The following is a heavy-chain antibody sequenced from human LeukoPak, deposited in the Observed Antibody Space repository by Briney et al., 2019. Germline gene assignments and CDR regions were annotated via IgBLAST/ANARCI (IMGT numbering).Heavy chain of an antibody. J-gene: IGHJ3*02. CDR1: GFTFSNSW. CDR3: VRGVGSSTSCYVRAFDI. CDR2: IKCDGSEK. V-gene: IGHV3-52*01. D-gene: IGHD2-2*01. Sequence: GGSLRLFYAASGFTFSNSWMHWVCQAPEKGLEWVADIKCDGSEKCYVDSVKGRLTISRDNAKNSLYLQVNSLRAEDMTVYYCVRGVGSSTSCYVRAFDIWGQGTMVTVSS.